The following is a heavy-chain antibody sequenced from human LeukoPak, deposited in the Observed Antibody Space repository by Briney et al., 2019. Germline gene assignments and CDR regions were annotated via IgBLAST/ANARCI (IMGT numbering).Heavy chain of an antibody. D-gene: IGHD4-23*01. J-gene: IGHJ3*02. Sequence: GGSLRLSCAASGFTFSSYSRYWVRQAPGKGLEWVSYISSSTNTIYYADSVKGRFTISRDNAKNSLFLQMNSLRDEDTAVYYCARGGYGANDDAFDIWGQGTMVTVSS. CDR3: ARGGYGANDDAFDI. V-gene: IGHV3-48*02. CDR1: GFTFSSYS. CDR2: ISSSTNTI.